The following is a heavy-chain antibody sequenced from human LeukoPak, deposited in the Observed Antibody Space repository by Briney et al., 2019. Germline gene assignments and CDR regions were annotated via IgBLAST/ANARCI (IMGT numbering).Heavy chain of an antibody. Sequence: QPGGSLRLSCAASGFSFSSFEMNWVRQAPGKGLEWVSKISGSATTIYYADSVKGRFTISRDNAKNSVYLQVNSLRAEDTAVYYCCVAARHFYFDSWGQGTLVTVSS. CDR2: ISGSATTI. CDR1: GFSFSSFE. D-gene: IGHD6-6*01. J-gene: IGHJ4*02. V-gene: IGHV3-48*03. CDR3: CVAARHFYFDS.